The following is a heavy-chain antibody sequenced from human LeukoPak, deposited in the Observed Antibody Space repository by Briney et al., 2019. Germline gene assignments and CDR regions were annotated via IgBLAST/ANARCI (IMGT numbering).Heavy chain of an antibody. D-gene: IGHD6-19*01. V-gene: IGHV6-1*01. CDR2: TYYRSKWYN. Sequence: SQTLSLTCAISVDSVSSNSAAWNWIRQSPSRGLEWLGRTYYRSKWYNDYAVSVKSRITINPDTSKNQFSLQLNSVTPEDTAVYYCARGSAVAGPGDRYYFDYWGQGTLVTVSS. CDR1: VDSVSSNSAA. J-gene: IGHJ4*02. CDR3: ARGSAVAGPGDRYYFDY.